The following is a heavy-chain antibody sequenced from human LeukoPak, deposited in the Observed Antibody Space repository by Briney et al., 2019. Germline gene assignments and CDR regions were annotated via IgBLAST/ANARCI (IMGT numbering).Heavy chain of an antibody. CDR1: GYSFTSYA. Sequence: EASVKVSCKASGYSFTSYAMNWVRQAPGQGLEWMGWINTNTGNPTYAQGFTGRFVFSLDTSVSTAYLQISSLKAEDTAVYYCARDLGVVVPAADYYYYMDVWGKGTTVTVSS. D-gene: IGHD2-2*01. V-gene: IGHV7-4-1*02. J-gene: IGHJ6*03. CDR2: INTNTGNP. CDR3: ARDLGVVVPAADYYYYMDV.